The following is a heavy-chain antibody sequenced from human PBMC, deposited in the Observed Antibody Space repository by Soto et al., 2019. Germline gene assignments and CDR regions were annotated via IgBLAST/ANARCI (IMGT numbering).Heavy chain of an antibody. D-gene: IGHD1-1*01. CDR1: GGSISSSSYY. V-gene: IGHV4-39*01. CDR3: ARSGSLTTTARAFDI. CDR2: IYYSGRT. Sequence: PSETLSLTCTVSGGSISSSSYYWGWIRQPPGKGLEWIGSIYYSGRTYYNPSLKSRVTISVDTSKNQFSLKLSSVTAADTAVYYCARSGSLTTTARAFDIWGQGTMVTVSS. J-gene: IGHJ3*02.